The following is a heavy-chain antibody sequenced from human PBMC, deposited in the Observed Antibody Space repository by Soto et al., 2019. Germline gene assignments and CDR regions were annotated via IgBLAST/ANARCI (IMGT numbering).Heavy chain of an antibody. CDR3: ARGYSYNQPVFDY. Sequence: PGGSLRLSCAASGFTVSNNYMTWVRQAPVNGLEFVSFIYSIFSTYYSDSLKGRFTISIYNFKNTLYLQMNSLRADDTAVYYCARGYSYNQPVFDYWGLGTLVTVSS. J-gene: IGHJ4*02. CDR2: IYSIFST. D-gene: IGHD5-18*01. V-gene: IGHV3-53*01. CDR1: GFTVSNNY.